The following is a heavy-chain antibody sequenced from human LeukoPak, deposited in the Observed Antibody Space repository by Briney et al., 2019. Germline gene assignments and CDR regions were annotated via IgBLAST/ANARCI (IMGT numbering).Heavy chain of an antibody. CDR1: GFTFSNYD. V-gene: IGHV3-33*06. Sequence: TGGSLRLSCAASGFTFSNYDMHWVRQAPGKGLEWVAVIWYDATDKYYADSVKGRFTISRDNSKNTLYLQVNSLRAEDTAVYYCAKNNRDAMDVWGQGTTVTVSS. CDR2: IWYDATDK. J-gene: IGHJ6*01. CDR3: AKNNRDAMDV. D-gene: IGHD1-14*01.